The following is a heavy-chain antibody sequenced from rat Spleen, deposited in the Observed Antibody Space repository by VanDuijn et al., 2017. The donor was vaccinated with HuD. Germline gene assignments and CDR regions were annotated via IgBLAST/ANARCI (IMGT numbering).Heavy chain of an antibody. D-gene: IGHD1-6*01. CDR1: GFTFSDYA. V-gene: IGHV5-17*01. J-gene: IGHJ2*01. CDR2: IIYDGSST. Sequence: EVQLVESGGGLVQPGRSLKFSCAASGFTFSDYAMAWVRQAPKKGLEWVATIIYDGSSTYYRDSVKGRFTISRDNAKSTLYLQMDSLRSEDTATYYCARMYTTDYWENYFDYWGQGVMVTVSS. CDR3: ARMYTTDYWENYFDY.